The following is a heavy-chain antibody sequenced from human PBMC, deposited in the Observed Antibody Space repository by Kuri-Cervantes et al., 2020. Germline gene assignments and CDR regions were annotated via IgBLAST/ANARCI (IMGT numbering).Heavy chain of an antibody. Sequence: ASVKVSCKASGYTFTSYDINWVRQATGQGLEWMGWMNPNSGNTGYAQKFQGRVTMTRNTSISTAYMELSSLRPDDTAIYYCARDMFAFVSKGSSDVWGTGTTVTVSS. V-gene: IGHV1-8*02. J-gene: IGHJ6*04. CDR3: ARDMFAFVSKGSSDV. CDR2: MNPNSGNT. CDR1: GYTFTSYD. D-gene: IGHD3-10*02.